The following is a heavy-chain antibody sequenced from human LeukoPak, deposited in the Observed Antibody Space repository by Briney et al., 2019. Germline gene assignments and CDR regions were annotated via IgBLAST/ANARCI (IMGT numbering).Heavy chain of an antibody. D-gene: IGHD2-15*01. J-gene: IGHJ4*02. V-gene: IGHV4-39*01. Sequence: SETLSLTCTVSGGSIGSSRFYWGWLRQPPGKGLEWAGSIDYSGKTFYNPSLKSRVTISVDTSKNQFSLKLSSVTAADTAVYYCARHCSDGSCYEYWGQGTLVTVSS. CDR3: ARHCSDGSCYEY. CDR2: IDYSGKT. CDR1: GGSIGSSRFY.